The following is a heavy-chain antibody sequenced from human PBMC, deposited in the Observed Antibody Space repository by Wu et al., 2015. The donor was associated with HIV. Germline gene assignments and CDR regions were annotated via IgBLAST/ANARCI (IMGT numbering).Heavy chain of an antibody. CDR2: IIPIFGTA. CDR3: ARGRGSKIQPWLRTAFDI. Sequence: QVQLVQSGAEVKKPGSSVKISCKASGGTFSSYALSWVRQAPGQGLEWMGGIIPIFGTAYYAQKFQGRVTITTDESTSTAYMELNSLRSEDTASYYCARGRGSKIQPWLRTAFDIWGQGTMVTVSS. V-gene: IGHV1-69*05. J-gene: IGHJ3*02. CDR1: GGTFSSYA. D-gene: IGHD5-18*01.